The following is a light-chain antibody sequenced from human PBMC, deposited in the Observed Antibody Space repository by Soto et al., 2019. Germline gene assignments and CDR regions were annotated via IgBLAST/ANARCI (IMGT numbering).Light chain of an antibody. Sequence: QAVLTQPASVSGSPGHAIAISCTGTSSDVGGYNLVSWYQQHPGKAPKLMIYEGSQRPSGVSNRFSGSKSGNTASLTISGLQAEEEADYYCYSYAGRNLYVFGTGTKVTVL. CDR2: EGS. CDR1: SSDVGGYNL. J-gene: IGLJ1*01. V-gene: IGLV2-23*01. CDR3: YSYAGRNLYV.